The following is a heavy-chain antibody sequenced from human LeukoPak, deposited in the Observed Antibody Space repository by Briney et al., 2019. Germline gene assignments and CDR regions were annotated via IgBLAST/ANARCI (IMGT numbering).Heavy chain of an antibody. CDR1: GFTFSSYP. D-gene: IGHD1-1*01. J-gene: IGHJ4*02. CDR3: AKSRAGSANWALRIFDN. V-gene: IGHV3-23*01. CDR2: INPGGVTT. Sequence: GSLSLSCAASGFTFSSYPMSWPRQAQGRGLEGVSSINPGGVTTYYADSVKGTITISADNSANTIYVGIYSLRAEATANYYCAKSRAGSANWALRIFDNWGQGTLVSVSS.